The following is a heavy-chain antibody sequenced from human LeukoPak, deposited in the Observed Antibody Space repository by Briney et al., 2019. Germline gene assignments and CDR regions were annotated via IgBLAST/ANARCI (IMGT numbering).Heavy chain of an antibody. CDR3: ARVRNDYWSGQDFFDY. CDR1: GYTFTGYY. CDR2: INPNSGAT. D-gene: IGHD3-3*01. J-gene: IGHJ4*02. Sequence: ASVKVSCKASGYTFTGYYIHWVRQAPGQGLDWLGWINPNSGATSYAQKFQGRVTMTRDTSINTAYMELSRLRSDDTAVYFCARVRNDYWSGQDFFDYWGQGTLVTVPS. V-gene: IGHV1-2*02.